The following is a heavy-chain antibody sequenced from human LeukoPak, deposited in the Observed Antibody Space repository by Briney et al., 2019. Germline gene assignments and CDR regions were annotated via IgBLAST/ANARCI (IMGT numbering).Heavy chain of an antibody. CDR2: ISTSSNTI. CDR1: GFTFSSYN. CDR3: ARDKASPRWFFDL. Sequence: QAGGSLRLSCAASGFTFSSYNMNWVRQAPGKGLEWVSYISTSSNTIYYADSVKGRFTISRDNAKNSLYLQMNDLRAEDTAVNYCARDKASPRWFFDLWGRGTLVTVSS. J-gene: IGHJ2*01. V-gene: IGHV3-48*01.